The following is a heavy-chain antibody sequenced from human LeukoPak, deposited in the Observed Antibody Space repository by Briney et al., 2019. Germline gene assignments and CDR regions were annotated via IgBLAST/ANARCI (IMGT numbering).Heavy chain of an antibody. J-gene: IGHJ4*02. V-gene: IGHV1-46*01. CDR2: INPTGGST. CDR1: GYIFTNYY. Sequence: PGESLKISCKASGYIFTNYYIHWLRQAPGQGLEWVGLINPTGGSTTYAQKFQGRVTMTRDTSTTTVYMEVSSLRSEDTAVHYCARAGYDSSGYYSYWGQGTLVTVSS. CDR3: ARAGYDSSGYYSY. D-gene: IGHD3-22*01.